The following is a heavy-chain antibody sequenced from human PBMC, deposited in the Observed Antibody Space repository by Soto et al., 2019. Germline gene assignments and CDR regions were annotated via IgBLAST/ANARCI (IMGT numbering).Heavy chain of an antibody. Sequence: QVQLVESGGGVVQPGTSLRLSCEASGFAFNKFGMHWVRQAPGKGLEWVAFISYDGSYQYYADSVQGRLTITRDNSMNTLNMQLNSLRREDTAVYYCAKGVELGGVLGDHWGQGTLVTFSS. CDR2: ISYDGSYQ. J-gene: IGHJ4*02. CDR1: GFAFNKFG. CDR3: AKGVELGGVLGDH. V-gene: IGHV3-30*18. D-gene: IGHD1-26*01.